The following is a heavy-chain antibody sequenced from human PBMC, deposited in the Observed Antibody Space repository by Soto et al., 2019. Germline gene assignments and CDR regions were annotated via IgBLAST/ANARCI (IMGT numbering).Heavy chain of an antibody. D-gene: IGHD2-15*01. Sequence: GGSLRLSCAASGFTFSSYDMHWVRQATGKGLEWVSAIGTAGDTYYPGSVKGRFTISRENAKNSLYLQMNSLRAEDTAVYYWARGGGVGVVAATPSYYYGMDVWGQGTTVTVSS. CDR1: GFTFSSYD. V-gene: IGHV3-13*01. CDR3: ARGGGVGVVAATPSYYYGMDV. CDR2: IGTAGDT. J-gene: IGHJ6*02.